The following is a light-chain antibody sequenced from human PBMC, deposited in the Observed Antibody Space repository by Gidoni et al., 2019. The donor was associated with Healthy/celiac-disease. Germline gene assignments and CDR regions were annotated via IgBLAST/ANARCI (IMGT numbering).Light chain of an antibody. J-gene: IGKJ4*01. CDR3: QQYDNLPPGFLT. V-gene: IGKV1-33*01. CDR1: QDIRNY. Sequence: DIQMTQSPSSLSASVGDRVTITCQASQDIRNYLNWYQQKPGKAPKLLIYDASNLETGVPSRFSGSGSGTDFTFTISSLQPEDIATYYCQQYDNLPPGFLTFGGGTKVEIK. CDR2: DAS.